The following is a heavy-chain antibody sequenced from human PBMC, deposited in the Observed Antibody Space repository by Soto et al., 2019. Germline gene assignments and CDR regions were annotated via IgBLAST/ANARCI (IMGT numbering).Heavy chain of an antibody. D-gene: IGHD2-2*01. CDR1: GFTFSSYG. J-gene: IGHJ6*02. Sequence: GGSLRLSCAASGFTFSSYGMHWVRQAPGKGLEWVAVIWYDGSNKYYADSVKGRFTISRDNSKNTLYLQMNSLRAEDTAVYYCARDLKFGGIVPESTFYGMDVWGQGTTVTVSS. CDR3: ARDLKFGGIVPESTFYGMDV. CDR2: IWYDGSNK. V-gene: IGHV3-33*01.